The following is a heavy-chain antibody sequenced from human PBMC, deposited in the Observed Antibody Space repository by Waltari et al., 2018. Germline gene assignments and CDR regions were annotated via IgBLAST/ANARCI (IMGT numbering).Heavy chain of an antibody. CDR3: ARRRGGGYWYFDL. V-gene: IGHV3-7*01. CDR2: IKQNGREK. D-gene: IGHD2-15*01. CDR1: GFTCGTYW. J-gene: IGHJ2*01. Sequence: EVQLVESGGGLVQPGGSLLLPCVGSGFTCGTYWMSWVRHSPGKGLEWVANIKQNGREKSYVDSVKGRFIISRDDAQNSLYLQLNSLRAEDTAVYYCARRRGGGYWYFDLWGRGTLVTVSS.